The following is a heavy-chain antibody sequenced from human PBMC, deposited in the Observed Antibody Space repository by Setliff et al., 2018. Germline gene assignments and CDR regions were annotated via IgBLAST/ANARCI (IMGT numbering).Heavy chain of an antibody. J-gene: IGHJ4*02. D-gene: IGHD5-18*01. CDR3: ARDKRQLWLRFLFDY. V-gene: IGHV4-39*07. CDR2: IYYSGST. CDR1: GGSISSSSYY. Sequence: PSETLSLTCTVSGGSISSSSYYWGWIRQPPGKGLEWIGSIYYSGSTYYNPSLKSRVTISVDTSKNQFSLKLSSVTAADTAVYYCARDKRQLWLRFLFDYWGQGTLVTVPQ.